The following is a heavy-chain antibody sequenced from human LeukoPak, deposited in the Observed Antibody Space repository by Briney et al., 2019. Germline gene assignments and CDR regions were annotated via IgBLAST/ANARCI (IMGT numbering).Heavy chain of an antibody. J-gene: IGHJ4*02. CDR3: ARVDVLIDY. CDR2: SRSKANSYTP. V-gene: IGHV3-72*01. Sequence: GGSLRLSCAASGFTFSDHYMDWVRQAPGKGLEWVGRSRSKANSYTPEYAASVKGRFTISRDVSKNSLYLQMNSLKTEDTAMYYCARVDVLIDYWGQGTLVTVSS. CDR1: GFTFSDHY. D-gene: IGHD2-8*01.